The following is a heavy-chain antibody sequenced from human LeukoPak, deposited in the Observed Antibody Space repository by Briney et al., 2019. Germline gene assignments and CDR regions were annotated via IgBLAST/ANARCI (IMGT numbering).Heavy chain of an antibody. CDR3: ARAPPSGQLWSPPNY. V-gene: IGHV1-46*03. J-gene: IGHJ4*02. Sequence: AASVKVSCKASGYTFTSYYMHWVRQAPGQGLEWMGIINPSGGSTSYAQKFQGRVTMTRDTSTSTVYMELSSLRSEDTAAYYCARAPPSGQLWSPPNYWGQGTLVTVSS. CDR1: GYTFTSYY. D-gene: IGHD5-18*01. CDR2: INPSGGST.